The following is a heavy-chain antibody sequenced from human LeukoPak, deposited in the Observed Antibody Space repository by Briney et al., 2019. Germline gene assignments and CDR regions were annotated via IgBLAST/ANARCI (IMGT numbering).Heavy chain of an antibody. Sequence: PGGPLRLSCAASGFTFSNAWMSWVRQAPGKGLEWVGRIKSKTDGGTTDYAAPVKGRFTISRDDSKNTLYLQMNSLKTEDTAVYYCTTDQKYYYYMDVWGKGTTVTVSS. CDR1: GFTFSNAW. V-gene: IGHV3-15*01. J-gene: IGHJ6*03. CDR3: TTDQKYYYYMDV. CDR2: IKSKTDGGTT.